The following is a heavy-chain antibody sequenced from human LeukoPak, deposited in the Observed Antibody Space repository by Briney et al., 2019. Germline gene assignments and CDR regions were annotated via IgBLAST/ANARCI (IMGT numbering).Heavy chain of an antibody. Sequence: GGSLRLSCAASGPTFTNYAMSWVRQAPGKGLEWVSAIRGRGGSTYYADSVKGRFTISRDNSKNTLYLQMNSLRAEDTAVYYCAKHPGEGYFDSSGYYHYYFDYWGQGTLVTVSS. CDR1: GPTFTNYA. CDR3: AKHPGEGYFDSSGYYHYYFDY. V-gene: IGHV3-23*01. CDR2: IRGRGGST. J-gene: IGHJ4*02. D-gene: IGHD3-22*01.